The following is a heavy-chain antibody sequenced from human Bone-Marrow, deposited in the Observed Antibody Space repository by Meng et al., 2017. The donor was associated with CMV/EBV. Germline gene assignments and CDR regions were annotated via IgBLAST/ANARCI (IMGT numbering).Heavy chain of an antibody. CDR2: IYYSGST. CDR3: ARSPHYYYDSSTNWFDP. CDR1: GGSISSSSYY. J-gene: IGHJ5*02. Sequence: ESLKISCTVSGGSISSSSYYWGWIRQPPGKGLEWIGSIYYSGSTYYNPSLKSRVTISIDTSKNQFSLKLSSVTAADTAVYYCARSPHYYYDSSTNWFDPWGQGTLVTVSS. D-gene: IGHD3-22*01. V-gene: IGHV4-39*07.